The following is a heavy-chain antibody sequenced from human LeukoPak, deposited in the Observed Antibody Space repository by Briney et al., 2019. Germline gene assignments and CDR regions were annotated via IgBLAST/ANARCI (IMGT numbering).Heavy chain of an antibody. J-gene: IGHJ4*02. V-gene: IGHV1-2*02. CDR2: INPNSGGT. Sequence: ASVKVSCKASGYTFTGYYMHWVRQAPGQGLEWMGWINPNSGGTNYAQKFQGRVTMTRDTSISTAYMELSRLRSDDTAVYYCARVMYYYDGSGYHSSDYFDYWGQGTLVTVSS. CDR1: GYTFTGYY. D-gene: IGHD3-22*01. CDR3: ARVMYYYDGSGYHSSDYFDY.